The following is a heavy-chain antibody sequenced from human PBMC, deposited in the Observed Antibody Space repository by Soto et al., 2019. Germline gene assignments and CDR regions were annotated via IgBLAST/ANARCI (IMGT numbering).Heavy chain of an antibody. Sequence: PGGSLRLSCAASGFTVGSNYMSWVRQAPGKGLEWVSVIYSGGSTYYADSVKGGFTISRDNSKNTLYLQMNSLRAEDTAVYYCARGAYDILTGYYGDDAFDIWGQGTMVTVSS. CDR3: ARGAYDILTGYYGDDAFDI. CDR1: GFTVGSNY. J-gene: IGHJ3*02. V-gene: IGHV3-66*01. CDR2: IYSGGST. D-gene: IGHD3-9*01.